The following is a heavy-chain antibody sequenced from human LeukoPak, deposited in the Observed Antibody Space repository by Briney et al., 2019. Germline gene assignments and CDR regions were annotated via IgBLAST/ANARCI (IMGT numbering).Heavy chain of an antibody. CDR1: GGSFSGYY. Sequence: PSETLSLTCAVYGGSFSGYYWSWIRQPPGKGLEWIGEINHSGSTNYNPSLKSRVTISVDTSKNQFSLKLSSVTAADTAVYYCARGYYYGSGSYRGQGTLVTVSS. CDR3: ARGYYYGSGSY. V-gene: IGHV4-34*01. CDR2: INHSGST. J-gene: IGHJ4*02. D-gene: IGHD3-10*01.